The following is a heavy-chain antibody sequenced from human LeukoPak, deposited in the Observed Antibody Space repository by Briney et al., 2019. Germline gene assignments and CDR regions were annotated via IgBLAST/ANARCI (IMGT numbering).Heavy chain of an antibody. CDR2: IYTSGST. CDR1: GGSISSYY. D-gene: IGHD2-2*01. V-gene: IGHV4-4*09. Sequence: PSETLSLTCTVSGGSISSYYWRWIRQPPGKGLEWIGYIYTSGSTNYNPSLKSRVTISVDTSKNQFSLKLSSVTAADTAVYYCARQYCSSTSCSELDWFDPWGQGTLVTVSS. J-gene: IGHJ5*02. CDR3: ARQYCSSTSCSELDWFDP.